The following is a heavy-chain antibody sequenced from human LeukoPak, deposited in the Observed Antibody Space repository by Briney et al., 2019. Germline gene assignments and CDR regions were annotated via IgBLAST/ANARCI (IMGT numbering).Heavy chain of an antibody. CDR3: ARASAMAPRGFYYYYYYMDV. CDR1: GGSFSGYY. V-gene: IGHV4-34*01. J-gene: IGHJ6*03. D-gene: IGHD5-18*01. Sequence: SETLSLTCAVYGGSFSGYYWSWIRQPPGKGLEWIGEINHSGSTNYNPSLKSRVTISVDTSKNQFSLKLSSVTAADTAVYYCARASAMAPRGFYYYYYYMDVWGQGTLVTVSS. CDR2: INHSGST.